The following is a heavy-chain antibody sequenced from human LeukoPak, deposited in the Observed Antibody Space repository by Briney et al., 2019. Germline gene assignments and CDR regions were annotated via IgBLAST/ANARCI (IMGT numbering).Heavy chain of an antibody. V-gene: IGHV3-15*01. J-gene: IGHJ4*02. Sequence: GGSLRLSCVDSGFTFTNAWMSWVRQAPGKGLEWIGRIKSKTDGETTNYAEPVRGRFTISRDDSKSAVHLQMNSLKIEDTAVYYCTTDLGTYYHGSQRLIPIDYWGQGTLVTVSS. CDR2: IKSKTDGETT. CDR1: GFTFTNAW. D-gene: IGHD3-10*01. CDR3: TTDLGTYYHGSQRLIPIDY.